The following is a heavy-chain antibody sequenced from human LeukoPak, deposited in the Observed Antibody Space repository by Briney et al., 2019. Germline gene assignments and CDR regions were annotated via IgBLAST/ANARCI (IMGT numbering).Heavy chain of an antibody. J-gene: IGHJ3*02. CDR2: ISYDGSNK. Sequence: PGGSLRLSCAASGFTFSSYGMHWVRQAPGKGLEWVAVISYDGSNKYYADSVKGRFTISRDNSKNTLYLQMNSLRAEDTAVYYCAKARVMLLWFGNDAFDIWGQGTMVTVSS. V-gene: IGHV3-30*18. CDR1: GFTFSSYG. CDR3: AKARVMLLWFGNDAFDI. D-gene: IGHD3-10*01.